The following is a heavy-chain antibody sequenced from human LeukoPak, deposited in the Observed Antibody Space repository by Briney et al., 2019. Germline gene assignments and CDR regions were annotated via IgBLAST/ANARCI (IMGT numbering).Heavy chain of an antibody. V-gene: IGHV3-64*01. CDR2: ISSNGGST. Sequence: PGRSLRLSCAAAGFTFSSYAMHWVRQAPGTGLEYVSAISSNGGSTYYANSVKGRFTISRDNSKNTLYLQMGSLRAEDMAVYYCARDQGIVGATTAFDYWGQGTLVTVSS. D-gene: IGHD1-26*01. CDR3: ARDQGIVGATTAFDY. CDR1: GFTFSSYA. J-gene: IGHJ4*02.